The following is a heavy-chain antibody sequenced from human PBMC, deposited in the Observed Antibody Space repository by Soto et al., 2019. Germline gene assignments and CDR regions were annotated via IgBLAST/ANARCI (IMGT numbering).Heavy chain of an antibody. V-gene: IGHV3-7*01. CDR2: IKPDGSEQ. J-gene: IGHJ6*02. CDR3: ARGNWNYYYGFDV. CDR1: GFTFSSYT. D-gene: IGHD1-20*01. Sequence: GGSLRLSCAASGFTFSSYTLHWVRQAPGKGPEWVANIKPDGSEQYYVDSVKGRFTISRDNANNSLYLQMNSLRAEDTAVYFCARGNWNYYYGFDVWGQGTTVTVSS.